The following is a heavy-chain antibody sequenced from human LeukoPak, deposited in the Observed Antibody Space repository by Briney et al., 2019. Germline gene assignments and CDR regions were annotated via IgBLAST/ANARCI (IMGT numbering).Heavy chain of an antibody. D-gene: IGHD4-17*01. V-gene: IGHV4-38-2*02. Sequence: SETLSLTCTVSGYSIYSGYYWVWVRQPPGKGLEWIGSIYRSGSIYYTPSLKSRVTISADTSKNQFSLRLSSVTAADTAIYYCARDTTGLGNYFASWGQGTLVTVSS. CDR2: IYRSGSI. CDR1: GYSIYSGYY. CDR3: ARDTTGLGNYFAS. J-gene: IGHJ4*02.